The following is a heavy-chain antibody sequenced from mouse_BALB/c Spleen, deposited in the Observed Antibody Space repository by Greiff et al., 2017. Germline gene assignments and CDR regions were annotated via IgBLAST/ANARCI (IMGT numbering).Heavy chain of an antibody. D-gene: IGHD1-1*02. V-gene: IGHV5-17*02. CDR3: AREVATLYYYAMDY. CDR2: ISSGSSTI. Sequence: EVKLVESGGGLVQPGGSRKLSCAASGFTFSSFGMHWVRQAPEKGLEWVAYISSGSSTIYYADTVKGRFTISRDNPKNTLFLQMTSLRSEDTAMYYCAREVATLYYYAMDYWGQGTSVTVSS. CDR1: GFTFSSFG. J-gene: IGHJ4*01.